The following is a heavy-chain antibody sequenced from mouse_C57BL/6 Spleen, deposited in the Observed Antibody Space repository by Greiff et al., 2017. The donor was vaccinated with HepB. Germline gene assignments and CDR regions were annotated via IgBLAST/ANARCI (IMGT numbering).Heavy chain of an antibody. J-gene: IGHJ3*01. Sequence: VQLQQSGAELVRPGSSVKLSCKASGYTFTSYWMHWVKQRPIQGLEWIGNIDPSDSETHYNQKFKDKATLTVDKSSSTAYMQLSSLTSEDSAVYYCAREGQGYDGAWFAYWGQGTLVTVSA. D-gene: IGHD2-2*01. V-gene: IGHV1-52*01. CDR3: AREGQGYDGAWFAY. CDR1: GYTFTSYW. CDR2: IDPSDSET.